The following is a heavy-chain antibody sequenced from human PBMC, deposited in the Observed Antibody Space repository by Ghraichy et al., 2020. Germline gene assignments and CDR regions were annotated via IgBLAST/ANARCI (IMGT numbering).Heavy chain of an antibody. CDR1: GFTFSSYS. J-gene: IGHJ6*03. D-gene: IGHD2-2*02. V-gene: IGHV3-48*01. Sequence: GSLRLSCAASGFTFSSYSMNWVRQAPGKGLEWVSYISSSSSTIYYADSVKGRFTISRDNAKNSLYLQMNSLRAEDTAVYYCARAVVVPAAIRRNYYYYYYMDVWGKGTTVTVSS. CDR3: ARAVVVPAAIRRNYYYYYYMDV. CDR2: ISSSSSTI.